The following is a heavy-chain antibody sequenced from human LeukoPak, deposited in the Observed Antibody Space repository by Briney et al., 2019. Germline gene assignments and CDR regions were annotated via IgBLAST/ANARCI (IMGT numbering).Heavy chain of an antibody. CDR3: ARGNNYGMDV. J-gene: IGHJ6*02. CDR1: GFTFSSYW. Sequence: GGSLRLSCAASGFTFSSYWMHWVRQAPGEGLVWVSRINGDGSTTTYVDSVKGRFTIYRDNAKNTVYLQMNSLRVEDTAVYYCARGNNYGMDVWGQGTTVTVSS. V-gene: IGHV3-74*01. CDR2: INGDGSTT.